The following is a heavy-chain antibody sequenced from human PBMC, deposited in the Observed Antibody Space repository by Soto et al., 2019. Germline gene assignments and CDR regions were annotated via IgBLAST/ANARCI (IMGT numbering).Heavy chain of an antibody. V-gene: IGHV4-4*02. CDR3: ADRSGWDRHDV. Sequence: QVQLQESGPGLVKPSGTLSLTCAVSGDSISSPTWWTWLRQPPGKGLEWSGDLLLSRTTNYKPTLTSGVIFAVDTPQIPFSLRLTSVAAALTAIHYCADRSGWDRHDVWGLATAVTVSS. CDR2: LLLSRTT. D-gene: IGHD6-19*01. J-gene: IGHJ3*01. CDR1: GDSISSPTW.